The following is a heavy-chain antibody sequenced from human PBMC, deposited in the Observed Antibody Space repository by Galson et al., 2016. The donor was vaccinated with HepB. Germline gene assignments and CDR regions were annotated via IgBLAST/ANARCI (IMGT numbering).Heavy chain of an antibody. CDR3: ARVDENSTNWPWYFDL. D-gene: IGHD6-13*01. Sequence: ETLSLTCGIYGGSFSGYYWSWIRQPPGRGLEWIGEINHSGSTNYNPSLRSRVTISVDTSKNQFSLKLSSVTAADTAVYYCARVDENSTNWPWYFDLWGRGTLVTVSS. J-gene: IGHJ2*01. CDR1: GGSFSGYY. CDR2: INHSGST. V-gene: IGHV4-34*01.